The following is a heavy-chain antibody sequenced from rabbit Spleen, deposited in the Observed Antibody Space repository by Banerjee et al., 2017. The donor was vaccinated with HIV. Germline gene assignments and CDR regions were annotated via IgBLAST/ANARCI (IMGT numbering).Heavy chain of an antibody. CDR3: ARRATTSGWSIDL. Sequence: QQQLEESGGGLVKPGGTLTLTCTASGFSFSSSYFMCWVRQAPEKGPEWIACIYTGSSGSTYYASWAKGRFTITKTSSTTVTLQMTSLTAADTATYFCARRATTSGWSIDLWGPGTLVTVS. V-gene: IGHV1S45*01. D-gene: IGHD1-1*01. CDR1: GFSFSSSYF. CDR2: IYTGSSGST. J-gene: IGHJ4*01.